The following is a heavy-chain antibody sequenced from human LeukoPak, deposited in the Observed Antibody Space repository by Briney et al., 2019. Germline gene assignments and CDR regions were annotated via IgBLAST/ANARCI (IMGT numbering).Heavy chain of an antibody. CDR3: AREEYGDHMW. J-gene: IGHJ4*02. D-gene: IGHD4-17*01. CDR1: RFTISSYW. Sequence: GGSLRLSCAASRFTISSYWISWVRQAPGKGLEWVANIKQDGSEKYYVDSVKGRFTISRDNAKNSLYLQMNSLRAEDTAVYYCAREEYGDHMWWGQGTQVTVSS. V-gene: IGHV3-7*01. CDR2: IKQDGSEK.